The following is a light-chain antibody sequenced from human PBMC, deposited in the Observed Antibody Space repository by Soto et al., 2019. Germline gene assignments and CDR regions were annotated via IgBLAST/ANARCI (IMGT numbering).Light chain of an antibody. J-gene: IGKJ1*01. V-gene: IGKV1-39*01. CDR1: QRMSSY. CDR3: QQSYTTPTWT. Sequence: DIQMTQSPSSLSASVGDRVTITCRASQRMSSYLNWYQQKPGKAPKLLIYAASSLQSGVPSRFSGSGSGTHFSLTISSLQPEDFATYYCQQSYTTPTWTSGQGTKVEMK. CDR2: AAS.